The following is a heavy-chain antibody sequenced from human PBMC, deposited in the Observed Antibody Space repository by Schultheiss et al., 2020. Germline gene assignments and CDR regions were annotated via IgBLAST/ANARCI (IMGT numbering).Heavy chain of an antibody. CDR3: ARDWLGDTAMVP. CDR1: GYTFTSYA. V-gene: IGHV1-3*01. Sequence: ASVKVSCKASGYTFTSYAMHWVRQAPGQGLEWMGWIAGDSGITKYAQRLQGRVTMTTETSTSTAYMELSSLRSEDTAVYYCARDWLGDTAMVPWGQGTLVNVYS. CDR2: IAGDSGIT. D-gene: IGHD5-18*01. J-gene: IGHJ5*02.